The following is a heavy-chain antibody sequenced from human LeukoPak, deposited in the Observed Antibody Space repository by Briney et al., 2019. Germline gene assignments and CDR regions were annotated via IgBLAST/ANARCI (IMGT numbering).Heavy chain of an antibody. CDR2: IYYSGST. J-gene: IGHJ6*02. Sequence: SETLSLTCTVSGGSISSGGYYWSWIRQHPGKGLEWIWYIYYSGSTYYNPSLKSRVTISVDTSKNQFSLKLSSVTAADTAVYYCARAPHGTLLYYYGSGSGYGMDVWGQGTTVTVSS. V-gene: IGHV4-31*03. CDR3: ARAPHGTLLYYYGSGSGYGMDV. CDR1: GGSISSGGYY. D-gene: IGHD3-10*01.